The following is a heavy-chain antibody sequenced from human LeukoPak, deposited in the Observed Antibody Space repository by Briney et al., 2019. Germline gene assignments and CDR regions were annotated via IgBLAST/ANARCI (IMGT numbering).Heavy chain of an antibody. Sequence: ASVKVSCKASGYTFTSYYMHWVRQAPGQGLEWMGIINPSGGSTSYAQKFQGRVTVTRDMSTRTVYMELSDLRPEDTAVYYCARDYSGEWEQVTGWWFDPWGQGTLVIVSS. J-gene: IGHJ5*02. D-gene: IGHD3-16*01. CDR3: ARDYSGEWEQVTGWWFDP. V-gene: IGHV1-46*01. CDR2: INPSGGST. CDR1: GYTFTSYY.